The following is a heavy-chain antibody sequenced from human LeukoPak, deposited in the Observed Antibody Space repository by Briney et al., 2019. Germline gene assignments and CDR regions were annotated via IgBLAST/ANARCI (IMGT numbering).Heavy chain of an antibody. V-gene: IGHV3-53*01. J-gene: IGHJ3*02. CDR3: AREATYYDILTGYYKGAFDI. D-gene: IGHD3-9*01. CDR2: IYSGAST. CDR1: GFTVSSNY. Sequence: RPGGSLRLTCAASGFTVSSNYMSWVRQAPGRRLEWVSVIYSGASTYYADSVKGRFTISRDNSKNTLYLQMNSLRAEDTAVYYCAREATYYDILTGYYKGAFDIWGQGTMVTVSS.